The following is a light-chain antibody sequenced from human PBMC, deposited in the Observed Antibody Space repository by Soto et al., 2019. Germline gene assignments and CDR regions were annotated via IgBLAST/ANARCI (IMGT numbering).Light chain of an antibody. CDR3: QQRSNWPPT. CDR2: DAS. Sequence: EIVLTQSPDTLSLSPGERATLSCRASQSVSSYLAWYQQKPGQSPRLLIYDASNRATGIPARFSGSGSGTDFTLTISSLEPEEFAGYYCQQRSNWPPTSGQGTRLEI. V-gene: IGKV3-11*01. CDR1: QSVSSY. J-gene: IGKJ5*01.